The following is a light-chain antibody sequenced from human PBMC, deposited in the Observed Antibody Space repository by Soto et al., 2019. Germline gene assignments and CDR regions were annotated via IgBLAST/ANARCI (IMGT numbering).Light chain of an antibody. Sequence: IMLSQSPGTLSLSPGERSTLSCSASQSVSSAYLAWYQQKLGQAPRLLIHGASIRATGIPERFSGSGSGTEFTLTISRLEPEDFAVYYCQQYAGWWTFGQGTKVDIK. CDR3: QQYAGWWT. J-gene: IGKJ1*01. CDR1: QSVSSAY. V-gene: IGKV3-20*01. CDR2: GAS.